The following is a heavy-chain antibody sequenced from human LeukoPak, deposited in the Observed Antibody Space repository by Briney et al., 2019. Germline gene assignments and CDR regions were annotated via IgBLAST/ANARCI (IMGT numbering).Heavy chain of an antibody. CDR3: ARDQTYSGSGIYTYFDY. J-gene: IGHJ4*02. D-gene: IGHD3-10*01. CDR2: IYYSGST. CDR1: GGSISSSSYY. V-gene: IGHV4-39*07. Sequence: SETLSLTCTVSGGSISSSSYYWGWIRQPPGKGLEWIGSIYYSGSTYYNPSLKSRVTISVDTSKDQFSLKLSSVTAADTAVYYCARDQTYSGSGIYTYFDYWGQGILVTVSS.